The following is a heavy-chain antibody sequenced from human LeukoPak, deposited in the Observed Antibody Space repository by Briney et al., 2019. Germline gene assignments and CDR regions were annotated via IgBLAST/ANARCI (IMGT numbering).Heavy chain of an antibody. CDR1: GGSFSGYY. V-gene: IGHV4-34*01. Sequence: PSETLSLTCAVYGGSFSGYYWSWIRQPPGKGLEWIGEINHSGSTNYNPSLKSRVTISVDTSKNQFSLKLSSVTAADTAVYYCARGGYCSSTSCYTFQYNWFDHWGQGTLVTVSS. J-gene: IGHJ5*02. D-gene: IGHD2-2*02. CDR2: INHSGST. CDR3: ARGGYCSSTSCYTFQYNWFDH.